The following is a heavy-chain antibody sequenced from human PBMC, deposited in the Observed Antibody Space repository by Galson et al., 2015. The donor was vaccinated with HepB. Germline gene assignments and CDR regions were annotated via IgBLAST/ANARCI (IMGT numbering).Heavy chain of an antibody. Sequence: SVKVSCKASGGTFSSYAISWVRQAPGQGLEWMGGIIPIFGTANYAQKFQGRVTITADESTSTAYMELSSLRSEDTAVYYCARATIAARPLVLVDYYGMDVWGQGTTVTVSS. J-gene: IGHJ6*02. D-gene: IGHD6-6*01. V-gene: IGHV1-69*13. CDR2: IIPIFGTA. CDR1: GGTFSSYA. CDR3: ARATIAARPLVLVDYYGMDV.